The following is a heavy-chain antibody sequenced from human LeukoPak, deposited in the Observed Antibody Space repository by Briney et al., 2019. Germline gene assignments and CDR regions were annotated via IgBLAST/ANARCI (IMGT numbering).Heavy chain of an antibody. D-gene: IGHD3-10*02. Sequence: PGGSLRLSCAASGFTFSSYAMHWVRQAPGKGLEGVALISYDGSNKYYADSVKGRFTISRDNSKNTLYLQMNSLRAEDTAVYYCAKFFTGEYVRAFDIWGQGTMVTVSS. CDR3: AKFFTGEYVRAFDI. CDR1: GFTFSSYA. V-gene: IGHV3-30*18. J-gene: IGHJ3*02. CDR2: ISYDGSNK.